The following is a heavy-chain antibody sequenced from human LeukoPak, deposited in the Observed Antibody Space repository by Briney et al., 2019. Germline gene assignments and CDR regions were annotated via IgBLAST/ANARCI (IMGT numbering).Heavy chain of an antibody. CDR2: ISHDGTDK. CDR3: ASVADY. J-gene: IGHJ4*02. V-gene: IGHV3-30*04. CDR1: GFSITNYA. Sequence: GGSLRLSCAASGFSITNYAMYWVRQAPGKGLESVAVISHDGTDKNYAGSVKGRFTISRDTSKNTVYLQMNSLRSEDTAVYYCASVADYWGQGTLVTLSS.